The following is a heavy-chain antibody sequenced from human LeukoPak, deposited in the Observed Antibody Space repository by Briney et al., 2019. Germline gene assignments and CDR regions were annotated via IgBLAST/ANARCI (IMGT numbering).Heavy chain of an antibody. Sequence: SETLSLTCTVSGGSISSYYWSWIWQPPGKGLEWIGYIYYSGSTNYNPSLKSRVTISVDTSKNQFSLKLSSVTAADTAVYYCARFGGLYWFDPWGQGTLVTVSS. J-gene: IGHJ5*02. CDR1: GGSISSYY. CDR3: ARFGGLYWFDP. V-gene: IGHV4-59*08. D-gene: IGHD3-10*01. CDR2: IYYSGST.